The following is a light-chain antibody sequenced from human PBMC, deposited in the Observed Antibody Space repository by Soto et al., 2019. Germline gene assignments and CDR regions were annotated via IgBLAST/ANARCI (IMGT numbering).Light chain of an antibody. CDR3: QQYNNWPPL. CDR2: GAS. Sequence: EIVLTQSPATLSLSPGERATLSCRASQSVSSYLAWYQQKPGQAPRLLIYGASTRATGIPARFSGSGSGTEFTLTISSLQSEDFAVYYCQQYNNWPPLFGQGTRLEIK. J-gene: IGKJ5*01. CDR1: QSVSSY. V-gene: IGKV3-15*01.